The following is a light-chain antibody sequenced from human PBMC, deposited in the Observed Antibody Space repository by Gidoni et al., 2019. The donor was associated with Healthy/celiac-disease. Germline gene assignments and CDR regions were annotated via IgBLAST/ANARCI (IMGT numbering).Light chain of an antibody. V-gene: IGKV1-39*01. CDR3: QQSYSTPYT. J-gene: IGKJ2*01. Sequence: DITLTPSPSSLSAAVGDRVTITCRASQSISIYLNWYQQKPGKAPKLLIYAASSLQSGVPSRFSGSGSGTDFTLTISSLQPEDFATYYCQQSYSTPYTFGQXTKLEIK. CDR1: QSISIY. CDR2: AAS.